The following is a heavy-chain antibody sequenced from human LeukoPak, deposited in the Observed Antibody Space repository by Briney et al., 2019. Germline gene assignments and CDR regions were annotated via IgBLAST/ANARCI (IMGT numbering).Heavy chain of an antibody. CDR3: ARAGNYYFEY. J-gene: IGHJ4*02. D-gene: IGHD3-10*01. V-gene: IGHV3-74*01. CDR1: GFTFRTYW. CDR2: TNSDGSTT. Sequence: PGGSLRLSCAASGFTFRTYWMHWVRQTPGQGLVWVSRTNSDGSTTNYADSVKGRFTVSRDNAQNTLYLQMSSLRAEDTAVYYCARAGNYYFEYWGQGALVTVSS.